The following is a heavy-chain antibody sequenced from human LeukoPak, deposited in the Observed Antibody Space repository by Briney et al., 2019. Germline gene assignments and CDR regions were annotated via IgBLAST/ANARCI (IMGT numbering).Heavy chain of an antibody. J-gene: IGHJ4*02. CDR2: IKHSGST. V-gene: IGHV4-34*01. CDR3: ARGVYDRGYSYGRIPFDY. CDR1: GESLSGFY. D-gene: IGHD5-18*01. Sequence: SDNLSLTCAVYGESLSGFYKSWIRQPPGKGLEWIGEIKHSGSTNYNPSLKSRVTISVDTSKNQFSLKLSSVTAADTAVYYCARGVYDRGYSYGRIPFDYWGQGTLVTVSS.